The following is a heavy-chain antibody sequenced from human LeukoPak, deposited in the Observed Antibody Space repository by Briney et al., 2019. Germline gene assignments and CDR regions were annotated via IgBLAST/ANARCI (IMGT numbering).Heavy chain of an antibody. CDR1: GFTFSNHA. D-gene: IGHD5-18*01. CDR3: AKRIQSAMAMGY. CDR2: ISGSGGST. J-gene: IGHJ4*02. V-gene: IGHV3-23*01. Sequence: GGSLRLSCAASGFTFSNHALSWVRQAPGKGLERVSDISGSGGSTYYADSVKGRFTISRDNSKNTMYLQMNSLRAEDTAVYYCAKRIQSAMAMGYWGQGTLVTVSS.